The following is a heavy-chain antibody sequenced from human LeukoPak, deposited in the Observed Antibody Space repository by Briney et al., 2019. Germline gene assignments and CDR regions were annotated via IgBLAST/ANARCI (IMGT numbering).Heavy chain of an antibody. CDR1: GYTFTGYY. D-gene: IGHD2-2*01. J-gene: IGHJ4*02. CDR2: INPNSGGT. Sequence: ASVKVSCKASGYTFTGYYMHWVRQAPGQGLEWMGWINPNSGGTNYAQKFQGRVTMTRDTSISTAYMELSRLRSDDTAVYYCARADIVVVPATRESFDYWGQGTLVTVSS. CDR3: ARADIVVVPATRESFDY. V-gene: IGHV1-2*02.